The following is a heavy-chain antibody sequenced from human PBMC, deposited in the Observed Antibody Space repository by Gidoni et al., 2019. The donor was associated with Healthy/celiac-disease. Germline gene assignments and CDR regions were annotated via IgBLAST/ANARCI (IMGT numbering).Heavy chain of an antibody. J-gene: IGHJ6*03. Sequence: GLEWVGRIKSKTDGGTTDYAAPVKGRFTISRDDSKNTLYLQMNSLKTEDTAVYYCTTVVDPRSITIFGVVTSTYYYMDVWGKGTTVTVSS. D-gene: IGHD3-3*01. CDR2: IKSKTDGGTT. V-gene: IGHV3-15*07. CDR3: TTVVDPRSITIFGVVTSTYYYMDV.